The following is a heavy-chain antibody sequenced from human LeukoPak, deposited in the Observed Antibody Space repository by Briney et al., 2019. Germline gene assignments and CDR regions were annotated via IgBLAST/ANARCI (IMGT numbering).Heavy chain of an antibody. CDR1: GGSISSSNW. CDR3: ARRRYSSSYPNFDY. CDR2: IYHSGST. J-gene: IGHJ4*02. V-gene: IGHV4-4*02. Sequence: SETLSLTCAVSGGSISSSNWWSWVRQPPGKGLEWIGEIYHSGSTNYNPSLKSRVTISVDKSISTAYLQWSSLKASDTAMYYCARRRYSSSYPNFDYWGQGTLVTVSS. D-gene: IGHD6-13*01.